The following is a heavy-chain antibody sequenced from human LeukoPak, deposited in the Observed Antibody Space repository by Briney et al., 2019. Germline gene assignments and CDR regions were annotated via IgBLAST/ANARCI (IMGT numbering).Heavy chain of an antibody. V-gene: IGHV3-23*01. CDR3: ANEAHRHLDLHN. CDR2: IASDGDT. D-gene: IGHD5-24*01. CDR1: GFTLRHFA. Sequence: GGSLRLSCAASGFTLRHFAMNWVRQAPGKELEWVSSIASDGDTFYADAVKGRFTISRDISENTLHLQMNSLRADDTALYFCANEAHRHLDLHNWGQGTLVTVSA. J-gene: IGHJ4*02.